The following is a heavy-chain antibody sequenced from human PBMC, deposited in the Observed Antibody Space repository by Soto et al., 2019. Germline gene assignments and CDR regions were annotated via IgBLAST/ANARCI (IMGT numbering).Heavy chain of an antibody. V-gene: IGHV3-15*07. CDR2: IKSKTDGGTT. D-gene: IGHD2-15*01. J-gene: IGHJ4*02. Sequence: LRLSCAASGFTFSNAWINWVRQAPGKGLEWVGRIKSKTDGGTTDFAASVKGRFAISRDDSKNMVYLQMNSLKTEDTAVYYCARSYCSGGSCYLYYFDYWGQGTLVTVSS. CDR1: GFTFSNAW. CDR3: ARSYCSGGSCYLYYFDY.